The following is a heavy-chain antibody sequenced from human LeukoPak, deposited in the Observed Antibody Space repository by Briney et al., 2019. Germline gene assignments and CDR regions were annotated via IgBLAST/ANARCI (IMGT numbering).Heavy chain of an antibody. CDR2: INPSGGST. CDR1: GYTFTSYY. J-gene: IGHJ4*02. CDR3: ARVSKRITIFGVVNYRFDY. V-gene: IGHV1-46*01. D-gene: IGHD3-3*01. Sequence: ASVKVSCKASGYTFTSYYMHWVRQAPGQGLEWMGIINPSGGSTSYAQKFQGRVTMTRDTSTSTVYMELSSLRSEDTAVYYCARVSKRITIFGVVNYRFDYWGREPWSPSPQ.